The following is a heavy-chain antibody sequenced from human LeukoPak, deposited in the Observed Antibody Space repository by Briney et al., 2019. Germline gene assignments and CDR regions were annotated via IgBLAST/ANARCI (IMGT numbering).Heavy chain of an antibody. J-gene: IGHJ1*01. D-gene: IGHD6-13*01. CDR3: ARGGSSLLD. V-gene: IGHV3-21*04. CDR1: GFTFSSYA. CDR2: ISARSVFT. Sequence: GGSLRLSCAASGFTFSSYAMHWVRQAPGKGLEWVSCISARSVFTNYADSVKGRFTISRDDAKNLLYLQMSNLRAEDTAVYYCARGGSSLLDWGQGTLVTVSS.